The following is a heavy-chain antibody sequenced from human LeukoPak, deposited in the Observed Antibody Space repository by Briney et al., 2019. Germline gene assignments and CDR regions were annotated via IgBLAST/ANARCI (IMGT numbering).Heavy chain of an antibody. V-gene: IGHV4-4*07. CDR1: GASICGYW. CDR2: MYTDGDT. CDR3: AGAPAGCGGNCTFDS. J-gene: IGHJ4*02. Sequence: SETLSLTCDVSGASICGYWLSWIRQPAGEGLEWIVRMYTDGDTNYNPALKSRVTLSVDTSMNLFSLKLSSVTAADTAVYYCAGAPAGCGGNCTFDSWGQGTPGTASP. D-gene: IGHD2-21*02.